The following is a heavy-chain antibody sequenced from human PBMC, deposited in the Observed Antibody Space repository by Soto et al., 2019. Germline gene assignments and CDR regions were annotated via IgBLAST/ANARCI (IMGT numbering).Heavy chain of an antibody. Sequence: SETLSLTCAVYGGSFSGYYWSWIRQPPGKGLEWIGYIYYSGSTNYNPSLKSRVTISTDTSKNQFSLKLSSVTAADTAVYYCARGQGLQGPYYFDYWGQGTLVTVSS. D-gene: IGHD4-4*01. CDR1: GGSFSGYY. CDR3: ARGQGLQGPYYFDY. J-gene: IGHJ4*02. CDR2: IYYSGST. V-gene: IGHV4-59*01.